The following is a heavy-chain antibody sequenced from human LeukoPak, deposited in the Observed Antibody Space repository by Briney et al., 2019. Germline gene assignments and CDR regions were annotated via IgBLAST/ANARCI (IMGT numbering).Heavy chain of an antibody. V-gene: IGHV3-53*01. J-gene: IGHJ4*02. CDR1: GFPFSSNY. Sequence: GPRSLSCAASGFPFSSNYMSGARQAPGKGLEGVSVIYSGGSTYYADSVQGRFTISRDNSKNTLYLQMNSLRAEDTAVYYCARDNSGFDYWGQGTLVTVCS. D-gene: IGHD1-26*01. CDR3: ARDNSGFDY. CDR2: IYSGGST.